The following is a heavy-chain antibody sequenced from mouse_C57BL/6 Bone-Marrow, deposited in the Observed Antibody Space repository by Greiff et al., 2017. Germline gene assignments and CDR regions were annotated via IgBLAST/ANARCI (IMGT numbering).Heavy chain of an antibody. CDR2: IRLKSDNYAT. V-gene: IGHV6-3*01. CDR1: GFTFSNYW. D-gene: IGHD1-1*01. J-gene: IGHJ4*01. Sequence: EVKVEESGGGLVQPGGSMKLSCVASGFTFSNYWMNWVRQSPEKGLEWVAQIRLKSDNYATHYAESVKGRFTISRDDSKSSVYMQMNNLRAEDTGIYYCTDFDYGSSWNYAMDDWGQGTSVTVSS. CDR3: TDFDYGSSWNYAMDD.